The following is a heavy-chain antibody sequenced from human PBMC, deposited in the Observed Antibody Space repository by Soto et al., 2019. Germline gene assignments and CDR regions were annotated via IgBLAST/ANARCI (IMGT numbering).Heavy chain of an antibody. CDR2: ISYDGSNK. CDR1: GFTFSTYG. Sequence: GGSLRLSCAASGFTFSTYGMHWVRQAPGKGLEWVAVISYDGSNKYYADSVKGRFTISRDNSKNTLYLQMNSLRPEDTAVYYCAKDLGWLRFSDYWGQGTLVTVSS. D-gene: IGHD5-12*01. J-gene: IGHJ4*02. V-gene: IGHV3-30*18. CDR3: AKDLGWLRFSDY.